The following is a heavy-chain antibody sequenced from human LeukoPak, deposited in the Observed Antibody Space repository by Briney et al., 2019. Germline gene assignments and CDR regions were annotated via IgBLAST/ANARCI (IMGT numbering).Heavy chain of an antibody. V-gene: IGHV4-34*01. D-gene: IGHD3-22*01. CDR2: INHSEST. CDR1: GGSFSGYY. Sequence: SETLSLTCAVYGGSFSGYYWSWIRQPPGKGLEWIGEINHSESTNYNPSLKSRVTISVDTFKNQFSLKLSSVTAADTAVYYCARGETYYYDSSGYPVFDYWGQGTLVTVSS. CDR3: ARGETYYYDSSGYPVFDY. J-gene: IGHJ4*02.